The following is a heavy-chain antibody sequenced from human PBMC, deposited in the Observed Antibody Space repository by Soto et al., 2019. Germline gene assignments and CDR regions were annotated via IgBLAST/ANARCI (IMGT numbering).Heavy chain of an antibody. CDR3: AAGNTYYDFWSGRYYYYYMDV. V-gene: IGHV1-58*02. D-gene: IGHD3-3*01. CDR2: IVVGSGNT. Sequence: SVKVSCKASGFTFTSSAMQWVRQARGQRLERIGWIVVGSGNTNYAQKFQERVTITRDMSTSTAYMELSGLRSEDTAVYYCAAGNTYYDFWSGRYYYYYMDVWGKGTTVTVSS. J-gene: IGHJ6*03. CDR1: GFTFTSSA.